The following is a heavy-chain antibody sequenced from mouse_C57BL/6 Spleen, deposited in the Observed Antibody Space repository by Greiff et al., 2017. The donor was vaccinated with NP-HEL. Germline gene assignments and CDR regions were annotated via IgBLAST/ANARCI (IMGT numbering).Heavy chain of an antibody. CDR2: INPNNGGT. D-gene: IGHD4-1*01. J-gene: IGHJ4*01. CDR3: ACWDFGVESAMDY. V-gene: IGHV1-22*01. Sequence: EVQLQQSGPELVKPGASVPMSCKASGYTFTDYNMHWVKQSHGKSLEWIGYINPNNGGTSYNQKFKGKATLTVHKSSSTAYMELRSLTSEDSAVYYGACWDFGVESAMDYWGQGTSVTVSS. CDR1: GYTFTDYN.